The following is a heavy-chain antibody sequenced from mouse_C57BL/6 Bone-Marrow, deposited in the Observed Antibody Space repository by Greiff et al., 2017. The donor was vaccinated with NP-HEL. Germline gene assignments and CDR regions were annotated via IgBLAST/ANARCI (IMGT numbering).Heavy chain of an antibody. CDR2: IDPSDSYT. CDR3: ARGTTVVLDY. Sequence: VQLQQPGAELVRPGTSVKLSCQASGYTFTSYWMHWVKQRPGQGLEWIGVIDPSDSYTNYNQKFKGKATLTVDTSSSTAYMQLSSLTSEDSAVYYCARGTTVVLDYWGQGTTLTVSS. V-gene: IGHV1-59*01. J-gene: IGHJ2*01. D-gene: IGHD1-1*01. CDR1: GYTFTSYW.